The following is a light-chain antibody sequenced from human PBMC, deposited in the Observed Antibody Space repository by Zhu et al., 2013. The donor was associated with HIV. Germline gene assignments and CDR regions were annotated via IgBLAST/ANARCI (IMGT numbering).Light chain of an antibody. CDR2: GAS. CDR1: QSVSSN. Sequence: EIVMTQSPATLSVSPGERATLSCRASQSVSSNLAWYQQKPGQAPRLLIYGASTRATGIPARFSGSGSGTDFTLTISRLEPEDFAVYYCQQYGSSPWPFGQGTKVEIK. V-gene: IGKV3-15*01. CDR3: QQYGSSPWP. J-gene: IGKJ1*01.